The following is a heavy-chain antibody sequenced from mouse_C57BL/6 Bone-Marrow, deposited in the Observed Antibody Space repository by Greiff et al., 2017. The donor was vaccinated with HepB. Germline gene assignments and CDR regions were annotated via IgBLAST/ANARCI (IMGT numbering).Heavy chain of an antibody. V-gene: IGHV1-7*01. CDR2: INPSSGYT. D-gene: IGHD3-1*01. CDR3: SRRGYLGFAY. Sequence: QVQLQQSGAELAKPGASVKLSCKASGYTFTSYWMHWVKQRPGQGLEWIGYINPSSGYTKYNQKFKDKATLTTNKSSIKAYMQLSSLTYEDSAVDYCSRRGYLGFAYWGQGTLITVSA. CDR1: GYTFTSYW. J-gene: IGHJ3*01.